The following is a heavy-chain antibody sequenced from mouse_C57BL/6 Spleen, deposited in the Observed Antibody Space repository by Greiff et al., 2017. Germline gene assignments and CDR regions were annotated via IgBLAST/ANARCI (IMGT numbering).Heavy chain of an antibody. CDR1: GYTFTDYY. CDR2: INPNNGGT. V-gene: IGHV1-26*01. CDR3: ARQDPYWYFDV. J-gene: IGHJ1*03. Sequence: EVQLQQSGPELVKPGASVKISCKASGYTFTDYYMNWVKQSHGKSLEWIGDINPNNGGTSYNQKFKGKATLTVDKSSSTAYMELRSLTSEDSAVYYCARQDPYWYFDVWGTGTTVTVSS.